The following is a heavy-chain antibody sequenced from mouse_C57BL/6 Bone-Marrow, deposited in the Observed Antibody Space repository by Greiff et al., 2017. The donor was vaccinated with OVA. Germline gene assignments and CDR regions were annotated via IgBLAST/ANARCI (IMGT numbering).Heavy chain of an antibody. D-gene: IGHD1-1*02. CDR1: GYTFTEYT. V-gene: IGHV1-62-2*01. J-gene: IGHJ4*01. CDR2: FYPGSGSI. Sequence: VQLQESVAELLTPWASVHLSFKSSGYTFTEYTIHLVKQRSGQGLEWIGWFYPGSGSIKYNEKFKDKATLTADKSSSTVYMELSRLTSEDSAVYFCARHEDRWGYAMDYWGQGTSVTVSS. CDR3: ARHEDRWGYAMDY.